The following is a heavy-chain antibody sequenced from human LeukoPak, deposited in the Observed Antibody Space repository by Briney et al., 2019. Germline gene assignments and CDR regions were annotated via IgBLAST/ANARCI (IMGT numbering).Heavy chain of an antibody. CDR1: GYTFIRYG. CDR3: AREESIGSYQFLHDY. V-gene: IGHV1-18*01. D-gene: IGHD1-26*01. J-gene: IGHJ4*02. CDR2: ISPYNGNT. Sequence: ASVKVSCKASGYTFIRYGITWVRQAPGQGLEWMAWISPYNGNTKYAQKFQGRVTMTTDTSTTTAYMELRSLTSDDTAVYYCAREESIGSYQFLHDYWGQGTLVTVSS.